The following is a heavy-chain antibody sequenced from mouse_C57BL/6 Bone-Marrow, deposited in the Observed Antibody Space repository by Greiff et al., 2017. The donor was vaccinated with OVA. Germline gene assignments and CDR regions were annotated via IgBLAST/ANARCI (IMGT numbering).Heavy chain of an antibody. CDR2: ISYDGSN. V-gene: IGHV3-6*01. J-gene: IGHJ2*01. Sequence: EVKLQESGPGLVKPSQSLSLTCSVTGYSITSGYYWNWIRQFPGNKLEWMGYISYDGSNNYNPSLKNRISITRDTSKNQFFLKLNSVTTEDTATYYCARGDYSNYLDYWGQGTTLTVSS. CDR3: ARGDYSNYLDY. D-gene: IGHD2-5*01. CDR1: GYSITSGYY.